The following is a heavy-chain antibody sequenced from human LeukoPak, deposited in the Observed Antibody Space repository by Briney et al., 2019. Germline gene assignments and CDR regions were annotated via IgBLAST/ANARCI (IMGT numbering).Heavy chain of an antibody. CDR1: GFTFSDYY. CDR3: ARRAPSHDFDD. V-gene: IGHV3-11*04. CDR2: ISTTSGNI. J-gene: IGHJ4*02. Sequence: GGSLRLSCAASGFTFSDYYMSWVRQAPGKGLEWVAAISTTSGNIYYADSVKGRFTISRDNAKNSLYPQMNSLRVEDTALYYCARRAPSHDFDDWGQGTLVTVSS.